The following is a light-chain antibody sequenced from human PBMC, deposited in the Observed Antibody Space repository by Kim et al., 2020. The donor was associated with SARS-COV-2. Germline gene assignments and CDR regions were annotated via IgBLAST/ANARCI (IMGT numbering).Light chain of an antibody. Sequence: PGQTARITCSGDALPKQYAYWYQQKPGQAPVLVIYKDSERPSGIPERFSGSSSGTTVTLTISGVQAEDEADYYCQSADSSGTYPVFGGGTQLTVL. CDR1: ALPKQY. CDR2: KDS. V-gene: IGLV3-25*03. CDR3: QSADSSGTYPV. J-gene: IGLJ3*02.